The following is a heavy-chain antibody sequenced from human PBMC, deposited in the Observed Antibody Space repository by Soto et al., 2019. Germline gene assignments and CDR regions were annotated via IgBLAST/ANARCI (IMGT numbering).Heavy chain of an antibody. CDR2: INSSGSTI. J-gene: IGHJ4*02. Sequence: HVQLVESGGGLVKPGGSLRLSCATSGIPFSEYYMSWIRQAPGKGLEWVSYINSSGSTIYHADSVKGRFTISRDNAKNSVYLHISSLRAEDTAVYYWAGAYWITTTCKWGPGYWGRGTLVSVSS. CDR3: AGAYWITTTCKWGPGY. V-gene: IGHV3-11*01. D-gene: IGHD3-22*01. CDR1: GIPFSEYY.